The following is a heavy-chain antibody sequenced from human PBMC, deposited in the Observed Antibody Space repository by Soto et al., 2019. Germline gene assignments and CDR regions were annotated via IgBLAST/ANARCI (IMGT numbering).Heavy chain of an antibody. V-gene: IGHV3-21*01. CDR2: ISSSSSYI. Sequence: GSLRLSCAASGFTLSSYSTNWVRQAPGKGLEWVSSISSSSSYIYYADSVKGRFTISRDNAKNSLYLQMNSLRAEDTAVYYCARVESGSLDYWGQGTLVTVSS. D-gene: IGHD3-3*01. J-gene: IGHJ4*02. CDR3: ARVESGSLDY. CDR1: GFTLSSYS.